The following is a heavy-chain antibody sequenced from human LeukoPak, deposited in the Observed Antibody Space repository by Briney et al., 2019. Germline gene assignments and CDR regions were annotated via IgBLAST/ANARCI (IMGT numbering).Heavy chain of an antibody. CDR1: GFTVSSNY. CDR2: ISGRGGST. D-gene: IGHD6-19*01. J-gene: IGHJ4*02. CDR3: ARDSSGPLY. Sequence: GGSLRLSCAASGFTVSSNYMSWVRQAPGKGLEWVSAISGRGGSTYYADSVKGRFTISRDNSKDTLYLQMDSLRAEDTAVYYCARDSSGPLYWGQGTLVTVSS. V-gene: IGHV3-23*01.